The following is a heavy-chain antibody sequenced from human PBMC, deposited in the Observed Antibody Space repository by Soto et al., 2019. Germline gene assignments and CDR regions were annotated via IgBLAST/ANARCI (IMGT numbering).Heavy chain of an antibody. Sequence: KLSETLSLTCTVSGGSISSYYWSWIRQPPGKGLEWIGYIYYSGSTNYNPSLKSRVTISVDTSKNQFSLKLSSVTAADTAVYYCARYSNYGSFDYWGQGTLVTVSS. J-gene: IGHJ4*02. V-gene: IGHV4-59*01. CDR3: ARYSNYGSFDY. CDR2: IYYSGST. CDR1: GGSISSYY. D-gene: IGHD4-4*01.